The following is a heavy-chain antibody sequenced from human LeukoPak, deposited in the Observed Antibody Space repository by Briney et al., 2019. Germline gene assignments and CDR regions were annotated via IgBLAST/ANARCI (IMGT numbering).Heavy chain of an antibody. CDR3: AKGAGVHDAFDI. Sequence: PGGSLRLSCAASGFTFSSYGMHWVRQAPGKGLEWVAAISYDGINKYYTDSVKGRFTISRDNSKNTLYLQMNSLRAEDTAVYFCAKGAGVHDAFDIWGQGTMVTVSS. CDR2: ISYDGINK. V-gene: IGHV3-30*18. J-gene: IGHJ3*02. CDR1: GFTFSSYG. D-gene: IGHD6-19*01.